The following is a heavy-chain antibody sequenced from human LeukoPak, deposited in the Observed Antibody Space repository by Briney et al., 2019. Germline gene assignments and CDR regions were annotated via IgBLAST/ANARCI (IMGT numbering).Heavy chain of an antibody. CDR1: GFTFSDSA. CDR3: SSPAEQYDEPLFDY. D-gene: IGHD3-3*01. CDR2: IRSRPNSYAT. Sequence: GGSLKLSCAASGFTFSDSAMHWVRQASGKGLEWVGRIRSRPNSYATAYAASVKGRFTISRDDSKNTAYLQMNSLKTEDTAVYYCSSPAEQYDEPLFDYWGQGTLVTVSS. J-gene: IGHJ4*02. V-gene: IGHV3-73*01.